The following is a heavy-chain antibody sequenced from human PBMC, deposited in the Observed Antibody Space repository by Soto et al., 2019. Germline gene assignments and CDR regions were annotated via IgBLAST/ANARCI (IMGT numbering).Heavy chain of an antibody. J-gene: IGHJ4*02. CDR1: GYSFTNYW. CDR3: ARQGVSAGLFDS. CDR2: IFPGDSDT. D-gene: IGHD1-1*01. V-gene: IGHV5-51*01. Sequence: PGGSLKISCKGSGYSFTNYWIGWGRQLPGKGLGGMGIIFPGDSDTRYSPSFQGHVTISVDKSISTAYLQWSSLKVSDTAMYYCARQGVSAGLFDSWGQGTLVTVSS.